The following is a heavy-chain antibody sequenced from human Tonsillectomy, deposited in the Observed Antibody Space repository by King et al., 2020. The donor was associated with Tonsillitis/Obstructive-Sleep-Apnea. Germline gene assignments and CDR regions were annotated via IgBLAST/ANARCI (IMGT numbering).Heavy chain of an antibody. V-gene: IGHV4-59*08. CDR1: GGSISSYY. CDR2: IYYSGST. D-gene: IGHD5-18*01. CDR3: ASMGIQLWLWAFDS. Sequence: QLQESGPGLVKPSETLSLTCTVSGGSISSYYWSWIRQPPGKGLEWIGYIYYSGSTNYNPSLKSRVTISVDTSKNQFSLTLSSVTAADTAGYYCASMGIQLWLWAFDSWGQGTMVTVSS. J-gene: IGHJ3*02.